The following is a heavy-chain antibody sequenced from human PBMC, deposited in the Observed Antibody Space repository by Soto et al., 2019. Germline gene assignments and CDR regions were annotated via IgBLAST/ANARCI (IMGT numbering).Heavy chain of an antibody. CDR2: IYYSGST. V-gene: IGHV4-59*08. D-gene: IGHD3-16*01. CDR3: AKQNTGGGL. J-gene: IGHJ4*02. CDR1: GGSISSYY. Sequence: PSQTLSLTCTVAGGSISSYYWSWIRQPPGKGQERIGYIYYSGSTHYTPSLKSRVTISVVTSKNLFPLKLSSVTAADTAVYDWAKQNTGGGLWGQGTLVTVSS.